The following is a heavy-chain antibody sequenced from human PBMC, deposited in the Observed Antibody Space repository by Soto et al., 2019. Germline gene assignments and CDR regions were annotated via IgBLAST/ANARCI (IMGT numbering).Heavy chain of an antibody. D-gene: IGHD5-12*01. Sequence: GSLRLACAASGLTFMSYWMHCFLQAPGKGLVWVSRMYTDASSATYADSVKGRFTISRDNAKNTLFLQIDSLRTEDTAVYYCVRGNSGYGNFDYWGEGTLVTVSS. V-gene: IGHV3-74*01. CDR3: VRGNSGYGNFDY. J-gene: IGHJ4*02. CDR2: MYTDASSA. CDR1: GLTFMSYW.